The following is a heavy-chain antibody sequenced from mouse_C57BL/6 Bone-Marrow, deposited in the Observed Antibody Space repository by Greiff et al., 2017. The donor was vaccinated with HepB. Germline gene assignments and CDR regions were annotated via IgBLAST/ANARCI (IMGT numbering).Heavy chain of an antibody. Sequence: VQLKESGPELVKPGASVKISCKASGYAFSSSWMNWVKQRPGKGLEWIGRIYPGDGDTNYNGKFKGKATLTADKSSSTAYMQLSSLTSEDSAVYFCARGVRRRVYYAMDYWGQGTSVTVSS. V-gene: IGHV1-82*01. CDR2: IYPGDGDT. D-gene: IGHD2-14*01. CDR3: ARGVRRRVYYAMDY. J-gene: IGHJ4*01. CDR1: GYAFSSSW.